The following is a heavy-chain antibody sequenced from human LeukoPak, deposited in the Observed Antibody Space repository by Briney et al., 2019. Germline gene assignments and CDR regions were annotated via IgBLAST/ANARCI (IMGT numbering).Heavy chain of an antibody. CDR2: INPYSGCT. Sequence: ASVTVSCKSSVYTFTGYYLHWVRQAPGQGLEWMGVINPYSGCTNYAQKFQRTVTMARDTSISTAYMELSRLRSDDTAVYYRARDRITMVRGVKNWFDPWGEGTLVTVSS. J-gene: IGHJ5*02. CDR1: VYTFTGYY. V-gene: IGHV1-2*02. CDR3: ARDRITMVRGVKNWFDP. D-gene: IGHD3-10*01.